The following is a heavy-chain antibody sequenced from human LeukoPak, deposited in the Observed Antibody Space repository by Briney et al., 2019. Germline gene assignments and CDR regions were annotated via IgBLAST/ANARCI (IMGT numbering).Heavy chain of an antibody. D-gene: IGHD2-2*02. Sequence: GGSLRLSCAASGFTFSTYALHWVRQAPGKGLEWVAVISYDGNNIYYVDSVKGRFTISRDNSKNTLYLQMNSLRAEDTAVYYCARRGSDPYCSSTSCYNHYFDYWGQGTLVTVSS. CDR3: ARRGSDPYCSSTSCYNHYFDY. CDR2: ISYDGNNI. CDR1: GFTFSTYA. J-gene: IGHJ4*02. V-gene: IGHV3-30-3*01.